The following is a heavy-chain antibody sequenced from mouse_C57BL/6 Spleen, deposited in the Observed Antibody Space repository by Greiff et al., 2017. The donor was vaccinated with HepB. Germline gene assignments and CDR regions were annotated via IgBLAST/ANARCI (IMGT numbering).Heavy chain of an antibody. J-gene: IGHJ4*01. V-gene: IGHV1-64*01. CDR3: ASSRDYDGDYAMDY. D-gene: IGHD2-4*01. CDR1: GYTFTSYW. Sequence: QVQLQQPGAELVKPGASVKLSCKASGYTFTSYWMHWVKQRPGQGLEWIGMIHPNSGSTNYNEKFKSKATLTVDKSSSTAYMQLSSLTSEDSAVYYCASSRDYDGDYAMDYWGQGTSVTVSS. CDR2: IHPNSGST.